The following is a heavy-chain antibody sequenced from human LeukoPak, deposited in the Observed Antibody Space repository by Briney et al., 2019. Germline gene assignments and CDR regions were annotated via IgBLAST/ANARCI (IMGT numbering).Heavy chain of an antibody. V-gene: IGHV3-23*01. CDR2: ISGSGGST. D-gene: IGHD3-10*01. CDR3: AKDGEIWFGQNELDY. Sequence: GGSLRLSCTASGFTLSSYAMSWVRQAPGKGLEWVSAISGSGGSTYYADSVKGRFTISRDNSKNTLYLQMNSLRAEDTAVYYCAKDGEIWFGQNELDYWGQGTLVTVSS. J-gene: IGHJ4*02. CDR1: GFTLSSYA.